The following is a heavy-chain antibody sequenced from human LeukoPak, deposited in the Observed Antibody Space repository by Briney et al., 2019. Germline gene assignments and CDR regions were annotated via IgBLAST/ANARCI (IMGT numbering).Heavy chain of an antibody. V-gene: IGHV3-21*01. CDR1: GFTFSSYS. Sequence: GGSLRLSCAASGFTFSSYSMNWVRQVPGKGLEWVSSISSSSSYIYYADSVKGRFTISRDNAKNSLYLQMNSLRAEDTAVYYCASSVKGQLVHWFDPWGQGTLVTVSS. CDR3: ASSVKGQLVHWFDP. D-gene: IGHD6-6*01. J-gene: IGHJ5*02. CDR2: ISSSSSYI.